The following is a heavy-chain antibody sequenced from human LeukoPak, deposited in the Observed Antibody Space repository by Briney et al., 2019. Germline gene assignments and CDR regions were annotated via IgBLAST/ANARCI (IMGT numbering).Heavy chain of an antibody. Sequence: GGSLRLSCAASGFTFSSYSMNWVHQAPGKGLEWVSSISSSSSYIYYADSVKGRFTISRDNAKNSLYLQMNSLRAEDTAVYYCARNLGTPIALPNDYWGQGTLVTVSS. D-gene: IGHD1-1*01. CDR1: GFTFSSYS. CDR2: ISSSSSYI. CDR3: ARNLGTPIALPNDY. V-gene: IGHV3-21*01. J-gene: IGHJ4*02.